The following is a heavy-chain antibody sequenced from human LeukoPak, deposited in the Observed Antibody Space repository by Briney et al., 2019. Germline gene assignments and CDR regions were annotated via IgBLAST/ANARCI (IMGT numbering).Heavy chain of an antibody. J-gene: IGHJ3*02. CDR3: ARGGIAARPRRDAFDI. D-gene: IGHD6-6*01. Sequence: PGGSLRLSCAASGFTFSSYSMNWVRQAPGKGLEWVSYISSSSSTIYYADSVKGRFTISRDNAKNSLYLQMNSLRAEDTAVYYCARGGIAARPRRDAFDIWGQGTMVTVSS. V-gene: IGHV3-48*01. CDR2: ISSSSSTI. CDR1: GFTFSSYS.